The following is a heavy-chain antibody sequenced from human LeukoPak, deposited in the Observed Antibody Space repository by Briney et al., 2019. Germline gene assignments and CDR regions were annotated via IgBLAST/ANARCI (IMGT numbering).Heavy chain of an antibody. J-gene: IGHJ4*02. CDR1: GYTFTGYY. CDR3: ARDMNIVVVPAAMPFDY. D-gene: IGHD2-2*01. V-gene: IGHV1-2*04. CDR2: INPNSGGT. Sequence: GASVKVSCKASGYTFTGYYMHWVRQAPGQGLEWMGWINPNSGGTNYAQKFQGWVTMTRDTSISAAYMELSRLRSDDTAVYYCARDMNIVVVPAAMPFDYWGQGTLVTVSS.